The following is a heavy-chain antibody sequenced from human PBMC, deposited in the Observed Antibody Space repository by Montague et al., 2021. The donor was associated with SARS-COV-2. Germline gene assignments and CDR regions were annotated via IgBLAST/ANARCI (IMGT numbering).Heavy chain of an antibody. V-gene: IGHV4-30-2*01. CDR2: IHHSGNT. D-gene: IGHD4-17*01. CDR3: ASYRDYGDYY. Sequence: TLSLTCAVSGGSVSSGGYSWFWIREPPGKGLEWIGHIHHSGNTYYNPSLKSRATISGDRPKNQFSLRVTPVSAADTAVYSCASYRDYGDYYWGQGILVTVPS. J-gene: IGHJ4*02. CDR1: GGSVSSGGYS.